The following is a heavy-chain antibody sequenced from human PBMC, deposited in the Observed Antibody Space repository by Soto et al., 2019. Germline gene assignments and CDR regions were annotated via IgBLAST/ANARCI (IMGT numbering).Heavy chain of an antibody. CDR1: GFTFSSYA. V-gene: IGHV3-23*01. D-gene: IGHD1-1*01. CDR2: ISGSGGST. J-gene: IGHJ4*02. Sequence: GGSVRLSCASSGFTFSSYAMSWVRQAPGKGLEWVSAISGSGGSTYYADSVKGRFTISRDNSKNTLYLQMNSLRAEDTAVYYCATWSPKHVYFDYWGQGTLVTVSS. CDR3: ATWSPKHVYFDY.